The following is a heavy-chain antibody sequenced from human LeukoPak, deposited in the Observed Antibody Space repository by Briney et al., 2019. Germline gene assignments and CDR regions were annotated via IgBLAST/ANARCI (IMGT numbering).Heavy chain of an antibody. CDR1: GFTFSSYG. J-gene: IGHJ5*02. CDR3: ANTITRVSSSWFDP. Sequence: GRSLRLSCAASGFTFSSYGMHWVRQAPGKGLEWVAVIWYDGSNKYYADSVKGRFTISRDNSKNTLYLQMNSLRAEDTTVYYCANTITRVSSSWFDPWGQGTLVTVSS. D-gene: IGHD6-13*01. CDR2: IWYDGSNK. V-gene: IGHV3-33*06.